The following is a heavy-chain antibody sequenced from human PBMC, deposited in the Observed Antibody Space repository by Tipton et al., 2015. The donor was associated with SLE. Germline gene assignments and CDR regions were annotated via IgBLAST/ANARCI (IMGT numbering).Heavy chain of an antibody. CDR3: ARGDGYNFDY. V-gene: IGHV4-38-2*02. J-gene: IGHJ4*02. CDR2: IYHSGST. Sequence: LRLSCTVSGYSISSGFYWGWIRQPQGKGLEWIGNIYHSGSTFYNPSLKSRVTISVDTSKNQFSLKLSSVTAADTAVYYCARGDGYNFDYWGQGTLVTVSS. CDR1: GYSISSGFY. D-gene: IGHD5-24*01.